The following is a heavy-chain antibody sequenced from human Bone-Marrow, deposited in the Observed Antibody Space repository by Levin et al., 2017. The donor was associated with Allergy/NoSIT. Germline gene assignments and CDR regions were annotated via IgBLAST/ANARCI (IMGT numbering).Heavy chain of an antibody. J-gene: IGHJ5*02. V-gene: IGHV4-39*07. CDR3: AREYGKGIAAEYNWFDP. CDR2: IYYSGST. CDR1: GGSISSSSYY. D-gene: IGHD6-13*01. Sequence: PSETLSLTCTVSGGSISSSSYYWGWIRQPPGKGLEWIGSIYYSGSTYYNPSLKSRVTISVDTSKNQFSLKLSSVTAADTAVYYCAREYGKGIAAEYNWFDPWGQGTLVTVSS.